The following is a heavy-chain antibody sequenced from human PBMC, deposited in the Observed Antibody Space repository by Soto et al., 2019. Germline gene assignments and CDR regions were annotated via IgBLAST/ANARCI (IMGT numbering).Heavy chain of an antibody. CDR2: IYSSGST. J-gene: IGHJ4*02. CDR3: ARQTTYSSSWYDY. V-gene: IGHV4-4*07. Sequence: SETLSLTCTVSGGSISNYYWTWIRQPAGKGLEWIGRIYSSGSTNYNSSLKSRVTMSVDTSKNQFSLKLTSVTAADAAVYYCARQTTYSSSWYDYWGQGTLVTVSS. D-gene: IGHD6-13*01. CDR1: GGSISNYY.